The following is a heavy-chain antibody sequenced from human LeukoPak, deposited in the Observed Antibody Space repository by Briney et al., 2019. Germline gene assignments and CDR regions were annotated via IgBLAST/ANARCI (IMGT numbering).Heavy chain of an antibody. CDR2: IYHSGST. Sequence: PSETLSLTCTVSGYSISSGYYWGWIRQPPGKGLEWIGSIYHSGSTYYNPSLKSRVTMSVDTSKNQFSLKLSSVTAADTAVYYCARASLAAGKYYYYYMDVWGKGTTVTVSS. J-gene: IGHJ6*03. V-gene: IGHV4-38-2*02. D-gene: IGHD6-13*01. CDR3: ARASLAAGKYYYYYMDV. CDR1: GYSISSGYY.